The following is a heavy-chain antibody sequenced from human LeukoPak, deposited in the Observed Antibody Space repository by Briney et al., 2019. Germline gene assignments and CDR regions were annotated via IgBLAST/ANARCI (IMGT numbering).Heavy chain of an antibody. J-gene: IGHJ4*02. CDR2: ISGSGDST. Sequence: GGSLRLSCAASGFTISSYAMSWVRRAPGKGLEWVSVISGSGDSTYYADSVKGRFTVSRDNSQNTLYLQMSSLRAEDTAVYYWAKDRPPDSLVVGWYFGYWGQGTLVTVSS. D-gene: IGHD2-2*01. V-gene: IGHV3-23*01. CDR3: AKDRPPDSLVVGWYFGY. CDR1: GFTISSYA.